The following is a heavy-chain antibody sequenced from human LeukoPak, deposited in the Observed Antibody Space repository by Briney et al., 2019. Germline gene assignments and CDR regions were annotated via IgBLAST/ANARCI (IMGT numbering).Heavy chain of an antibody. CDR1: GLSISNDW. V-gene: IGHV3-15*01. D-gene: IGHD3-10*01. CDR3: TLIQGWGSGSYYRDF. J-gene: IGHJ4*02. CDR2: VKSKSAGETT. Sequence: GGSLRLSCAASGLSISNDWMSWVRQAPGKGREWVARVKSKSAGETTDSAAPVKGRFTILRDDSKNTLYLQMNSLKTEDTAVYYCTLIQGWGSGSYYRDFWGQGTLVTVSS.